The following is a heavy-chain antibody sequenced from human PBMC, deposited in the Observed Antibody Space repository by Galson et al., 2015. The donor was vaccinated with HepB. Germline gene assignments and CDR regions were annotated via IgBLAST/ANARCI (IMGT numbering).Heavy chain of an antibody. CDR2: ISSSSTTI. J-gene: IGHJ4*02. CDR3: VFLRGNDLKPLDS. CDR1: TFIFSTYS. V-gene: IGHV3-48*02. D-gene: IGHD4-23*01. Sequence: SLRLSCAASTFIFSTYSMNWVRQAPGKGLEWISYISSSSTTIYYADSVKGRFTISRDNAKNSLYLQMNSLRDEDTAAYYCVFLRGNDLKPLDSWGLGTLVTVSS.